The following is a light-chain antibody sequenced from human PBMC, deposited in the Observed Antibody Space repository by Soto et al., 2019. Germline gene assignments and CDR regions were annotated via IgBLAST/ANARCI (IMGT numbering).Light chain of an antibody. V-gene: IGLV4-69*01. Sequence: QPVLTQSPSASASLGASVKLTCTLSSGYSSYAIAWHQQQPEKGPRYLMKLNNDGSHNKGDGIPDRFSGSSSGAERYLTISSLQSEDEADYYCQTWGTGFLVFGGGTKLTVL. CDR2: LNNDGSH. CDR1: SGYSSYA. J-gene: IGLJ3*02. CDR3: QTWGTGFLV.